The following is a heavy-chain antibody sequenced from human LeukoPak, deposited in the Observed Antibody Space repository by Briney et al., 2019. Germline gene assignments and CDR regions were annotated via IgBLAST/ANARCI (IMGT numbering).Heavy chain of an antibody. CDR3: ARGGIRGLTYNWFDP. J-gene: IGHJ5*02. V-gene: IGHV3-13*04. Sequence: GGSLRLSCAASGFTFRSHDMHWVRQGTGEGLEWVSGITPAGDARYSESVKGRITISREDSKNSLYLQMNSLRAEDTAVYFCARGGIRGLTYNWFDPWGQGTLVTVSS. D-gene: IGHD3-10*01. CDR1: GFTFRSHD. CDR2: ITPAGDA.